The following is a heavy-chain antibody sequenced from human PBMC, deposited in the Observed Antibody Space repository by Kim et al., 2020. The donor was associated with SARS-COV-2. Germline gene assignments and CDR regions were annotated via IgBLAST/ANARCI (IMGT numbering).Heavy chain of an antibody. CDR3: ARGDGYNLEVGY. CDR2: IYYSGST. D-gene: IGHD5-12*01. CDR1: GGSISSGGYY. V-gene: IGHV4-31*03. J-gene: IGHJ4*02. Sequence: SETLSLTCTVSGGSISSGGYYWSWIRQHPGKGLEWIGYIYYSGSTYYNPSLKSRVTISVDTSKNQFSLKLSSVTAADTAVYYCARGDGYNLEVGYWGQGTLVTVSS.